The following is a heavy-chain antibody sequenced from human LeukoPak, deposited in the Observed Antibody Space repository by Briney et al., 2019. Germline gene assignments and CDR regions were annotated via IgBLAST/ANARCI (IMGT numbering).Heavy chain of an antibody. J-gene: IGHJ6*02. D-gene: IGHD3-10*01. CDR1: GFTFSSYA. V-gene: IGHV3-23*01. Sequence: GGSPRLSCAASGFTFSSYAMSWVRQAPGKGLEWVSAISGSGGSTYYADSVKGRFTISRDNSKNTLYLQMNSLRAEDTAVYYCAKARGVIMGMDVWGQGTTVTVSS. CDR3: AKARGVIMGMDV. CDR2: ISGSGGST.